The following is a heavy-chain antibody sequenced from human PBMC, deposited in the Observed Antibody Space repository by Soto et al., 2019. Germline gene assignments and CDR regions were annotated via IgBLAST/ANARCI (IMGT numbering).Heavy chain of an antibody. Sequence: GESLKISCKGSGYSFTSYWIGWVRQMPGKGLEWMGIIYPGDSDTRYSPSFQGQVTISANKSISTAYLQWSSLKASDTAMYYCWVGGSYYYYGMDVWGQGTTVTVSS. D-gene: IGHD1-26*01. CDR3: WVGGSYYYYGMDV. J-gene: IGHJ6*02. V-gene: IGHV5-51*01. CDR1: GYSFTSYW. CDR2: IYPGDSDT.